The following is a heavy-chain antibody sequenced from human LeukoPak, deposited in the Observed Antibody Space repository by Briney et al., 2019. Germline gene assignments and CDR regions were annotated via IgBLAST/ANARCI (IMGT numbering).Heavy chain of an antibody. CDR1: GFTFSSYA. CDR3: AKTTLFDFWSAYYFDY. Sequence: AGGSLRLSCAASGFTFSSYAMSWVRQAPGKGLEWVSTISGSGGSTYYADSVKGRFTISRDNSKNTLYLQMNSLRAEDTAVYYCAKTTLFDFWSAYYFDYWGQGTLVTVSS. V-gene: IGHV3-23*01. J-gene: IGHJ4*02. D-gene: IGHD3-3*01. CDR2: ISGSGGST.